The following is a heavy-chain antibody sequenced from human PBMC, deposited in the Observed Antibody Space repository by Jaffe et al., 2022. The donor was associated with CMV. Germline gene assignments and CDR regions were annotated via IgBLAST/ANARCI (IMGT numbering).Heavy chain of an antibody. CDR1: GFTFSDHY. CDR2: IKNKANSYST. Sequence: EVQLVESGGGLVQPGGSLRLSCAASGFTFSDHYMDWVRQAPGKGLEWVGRIKNKANSYSTEYAASVKGRFIISRDDSTNSFYLQMNSLKTEDTAVYHCGRLARFDAFDIWGQGAMVSVSS. D-gene: IGHD3-10*01. J-gene: IGHJ3*02. V-gene: IGHV3-72*01. CDR3: GRLARFDAFDI.